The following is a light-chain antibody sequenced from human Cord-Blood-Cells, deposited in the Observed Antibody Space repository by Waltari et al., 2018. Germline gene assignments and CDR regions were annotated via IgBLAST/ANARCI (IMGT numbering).Light chain of an antibody. J-gene: IGKJ2*03. Sequence: AIRMTQSPSSFSASTGDRVTITCRASQGISSYLAWYQQKPGKAPKLLICAASTLQSGVPSRFSGSGSGTDFTLTIRCLQSEDFATYYCQQYYSYPYSFGQGTKLEIK. V-gene: IGKV1-8*01. CDR2: AAS. CDR1: QGISSY. CDR3: QQYYSYPYS.